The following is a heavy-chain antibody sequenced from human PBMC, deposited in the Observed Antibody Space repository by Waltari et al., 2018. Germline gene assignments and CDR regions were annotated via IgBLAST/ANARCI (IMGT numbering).Heavy chain of an antibody. CDR1: GFTFSSYS. V-gene: IGHV3-21*01. D-gene: IGHD6-19*01. J-gene: IGHJ4*02. CDR3: ARDTSYSSGWYTL. CDR2: ISSSSSYI. Sequence: EVQLVESGGGLVKPGGSLRLSCAASGFTFSSYSMNWVRQAPGKGLEWVLSISSSSSYIYHAESVKGRFTITRDNGKNSLYLQRNSMRAEDTAVYYCARDTSYSSGWYTLWGQGTLVTVSS.